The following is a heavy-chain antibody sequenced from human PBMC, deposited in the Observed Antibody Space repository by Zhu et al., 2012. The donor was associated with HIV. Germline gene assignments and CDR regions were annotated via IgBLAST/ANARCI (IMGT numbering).Heavy chain of an antibody. Sequence: EVQLLESGGGLVQPGGSLRLSCAASGFIFSNFGMNWVRQAPGKGLEWVSGISNNGGSTYNADSVKGRFTISRDNSKNTLYLQMNSLRADDTAVYYCAKDRITISAFDIWGQGTMVTGLF. D-gene: IGHD3-3*01. V-gene: IGHV3-23*01. J-gene: IGHJ3*02. CDR1: GFIFSNFG. CDR2: ISNNGGST. CDR3: AKDRITISAFDI.